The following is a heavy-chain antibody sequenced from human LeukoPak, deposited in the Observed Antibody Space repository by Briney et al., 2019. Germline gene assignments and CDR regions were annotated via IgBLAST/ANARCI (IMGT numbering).Heavy chain of an antibody. CDR3: ARVLPGIAVAGTDY. D-gene: IGHD6-19*01. CDR1: GYTFTSYA. V-gene: IGHV1-3*01. Sequence: GASVKVSCKASGYTFTSYAMHWVRQAPGQRLEWMGWINAGNGNTKYSQTFQDRVTITRDTSASTAYMELSSLRSEDTAVYYCARVLPGIAVAGTDYWGQGTLVTVSS. CDR2: INAGNGNT. J-gene: IGHJ4*02.